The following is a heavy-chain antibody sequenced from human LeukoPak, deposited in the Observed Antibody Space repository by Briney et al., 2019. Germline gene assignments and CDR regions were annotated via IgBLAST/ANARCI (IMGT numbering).Heavy chain of an antibody. Sequence: SETLSLTCTVSGGSISSYYWSWIRQPPGKGLEWIGYIYYSGSTNYNPSLKSRVTISVDTSKNQFSLKLSSVTAADTAVYYCARGLIFDYWGQGTLVTVSS. V-gene: IGHV4-59*12. CDR3: ARGLIFDY. D-gene: IGHD3-10*01. CDR2: IYYSGST. J-gene: IGHJ4*02. CDR1: GGSISSYY.